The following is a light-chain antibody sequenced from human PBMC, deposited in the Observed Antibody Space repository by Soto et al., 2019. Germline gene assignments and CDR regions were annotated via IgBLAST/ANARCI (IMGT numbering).Light chain of an antibody. V-gene: IGKV3-20*01. Sequence: EVVLTQSPGTLALSPGERATLSCRASQSVSSSYLAWYQQKPGQAPRLLIYGASSRATGIPDRFSGSGSGTDFTLTISTLEPEDFAVYYCQQYGSSRTFGQGTKV. CDR1: QSVSSSY. J-gene: IGKJ1*01. CDR2: GAS. CDR3: QQYGSSRT.